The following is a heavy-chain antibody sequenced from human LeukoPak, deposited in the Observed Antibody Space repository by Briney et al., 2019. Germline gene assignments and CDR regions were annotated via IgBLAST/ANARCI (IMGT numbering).Heavy chain of an antibody. CDR3: AKDGSSWYSPNDY. CDR1: GFTFSSYA. J-gene: IGHJ4*02. V-gene: IGHV3-23*01. Sequence: GGSLRLSCAASGFTFSSYAMSWVRQAPGKGLEWVSAISGSGGSTYYADSVKGRFTISRDNSKNTLYLQMNSLRAEGTAVYYCAKDGSSWYSPNDYWGQGTLVTVSS. CDR2: ISGSGGST. D-gene: IGHD6-13*01.